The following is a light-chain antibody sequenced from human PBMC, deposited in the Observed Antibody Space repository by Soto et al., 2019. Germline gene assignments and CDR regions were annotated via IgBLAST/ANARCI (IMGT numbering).Light chain of an antibody. CDR2: DVS. V-gene: IGKV1-5*01. Sequence: DIQMTQSPSTLSASVGDRVTITCRASQSISNWLAWYQQKPGKAPKLLIYDVSSLQSGVPSRFSGSGSGTEFTLTISSLQPDDFATYYCQQYDSHSTFGQGTKVDIK. J-gene: IGKJ1*01. CDR1: QSISNW. CDR3: QQYDSHST.